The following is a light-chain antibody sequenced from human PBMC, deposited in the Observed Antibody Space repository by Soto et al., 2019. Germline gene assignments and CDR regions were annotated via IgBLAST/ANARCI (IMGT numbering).Light chain of an antibody. Sequence: QSALTQPASVSGSPGQSITISCTGASTDIGRYDLVAWYQQDPGKAPKLMIYEVNKRPSGVSDRFSGSKSGNTASLTISGLQAEAEADYFCSSHAGRGSIIFGGGTKLTVL. J-gene: IGLJ2*01. CDR3: SSHAGRGSII. CDR1: STDIGRYDL. CDR2: EVN. V-gene: IGLV2-23*02.